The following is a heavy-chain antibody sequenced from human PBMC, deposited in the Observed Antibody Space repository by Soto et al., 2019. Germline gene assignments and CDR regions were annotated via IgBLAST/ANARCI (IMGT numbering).Heavy chain of an antibody. Sequence: PGGSLRLSCAASGFTFDDYAMLWVRQVPGKGLEWVSGINWNSGSIGYGDSVKGRFAISRDSAKNSLHLQMNSLSAEDTAFYYCVKDESINWYSGHFRHWGQGTLVTVSS. CDR2: INWNSGSI. CDR3: VKDESINWYSGHFRH. CDR1: GFTFDDYA. D-gene: IGHD6-13*01. J-gene: IGHJ1*01. V-gene: IGHV3-9*01.